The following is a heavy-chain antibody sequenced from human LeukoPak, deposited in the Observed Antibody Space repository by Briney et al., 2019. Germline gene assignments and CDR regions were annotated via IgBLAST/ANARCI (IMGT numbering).Heavy chain of an antibody. D-gene: IGHD6-19*01. CDR1: GFTFSSYS. CDR2: ISSSSSYI. J-gene: IGHJ5*02. V-gene: IGHV3-21*01. CDR3: AREATAVAGTETWFDP. Sequence: SGGSLRLSCAASGFTFSSYSMNWVRQAPGKGLEWVSSISSSSSYIYYADSVKGRFTISRDNAKNSLYPQMNSLRDEDTAVYYCAREATAVAGTETWFDPWGQGTLVTVSS.